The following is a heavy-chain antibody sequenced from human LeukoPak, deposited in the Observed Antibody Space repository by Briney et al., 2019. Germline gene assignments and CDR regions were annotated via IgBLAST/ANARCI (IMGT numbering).Heavy chain of an antibody. CDR1: RFTFSSYA. J-gene: IGHJ4*02. CDR3: AKSSYYDSSGFYREYYFDY. V-gene: IGHV3-23*01. Sequence: GGSLRLSCAASRFTFSSYAMSWVRQAPGKGLEWVSSISGSGGSTYYADSVKGRFTISRDNSKNALYLQMNSLRAEDTAVYYCAKSSYYDSSGFYREYYFDYWGQGTLVTVSS. CDR2: ISGSGGST. D-gene: IGHD3-22*01.